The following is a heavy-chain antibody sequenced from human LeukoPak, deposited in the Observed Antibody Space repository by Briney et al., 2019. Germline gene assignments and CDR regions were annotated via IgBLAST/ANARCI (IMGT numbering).Heavy chain of an antibody. V-gene: IGHV3-33*01. CDR1: GFTFSSYG. CDR3: ARAFNWDNAFDI. D-gene: IGHD1/OR15-1a*01. J-gene: IGHJ3*02. CDR2: IWYDGSNK. Sequence: GGSLRLSCAASGFTFSSYGMHWVRQVPGKGLEWVAVIWYDGSNKYYADSVKGRFTISRDNSKNTLYLQMNSLRAEDTAVYYCARAFNWDNAFDIWGQGTMVTVSS.